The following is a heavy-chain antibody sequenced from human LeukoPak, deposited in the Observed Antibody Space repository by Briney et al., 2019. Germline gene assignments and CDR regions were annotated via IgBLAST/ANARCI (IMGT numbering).Heavy chain of an antibody. CDR1: GFTFSNYG. CDR2: IRYDGGKR. CDR3: ASDSSGGDAFDI. D-gene: IGHD6-19*01. J-gene: IGHJ3*02. V-gene: IGHV3-30*02. Sequence: GGSLRLSCAASGFTFSNYGMHWVRQTPDKGLEWLTFIRYDGGKRYSADSLKGRFTVSRDNSKTTLYLQMNSLRAEDTAVYYCASDSSGGDAFDIWGQGTMVTVSS.